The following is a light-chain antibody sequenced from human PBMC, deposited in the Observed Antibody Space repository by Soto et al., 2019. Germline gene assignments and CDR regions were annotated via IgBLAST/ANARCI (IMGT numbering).Light chain of an antibody. CDR2: TAS. CDR1: QDIRSD. CDR3: QQRHSYPIT. V-gene: IGKV1-9*01. Sequence: DIQLTQSPSFLYASVGDRVTVTCRASQDIRSDLAWYQQKPGKAPKLLIHTASTLQSGVPSRFSGSGSGAEFTLTISSLQPDDFSTYYCQQRHSYPITFGQGTRLDIK. J-gene: IGKJ5*01.